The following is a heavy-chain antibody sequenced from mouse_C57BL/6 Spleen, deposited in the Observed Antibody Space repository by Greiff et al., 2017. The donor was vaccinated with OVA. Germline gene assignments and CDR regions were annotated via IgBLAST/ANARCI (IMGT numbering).Heavy chain of an antibody. CDR2: IDPETGGT. J-gene: IGHJ4*01. D-gene: IGHD2-4*01. Sequence: QVQLQQSGAELVRPGASVTLSCKASGYTFTDYEMHWVKQTPVHGLEWIGAIDPETGGTAYNQKFKGKAILTADKSSSTAYMELRSLTSEDSAVFYCTSDYDEDYYAMDYWGQGTSVTVSS. V-gene: IGHV1-15*01. CDR3: TSDYDEDYYAMDY. CDR1: GYTFTDYE.